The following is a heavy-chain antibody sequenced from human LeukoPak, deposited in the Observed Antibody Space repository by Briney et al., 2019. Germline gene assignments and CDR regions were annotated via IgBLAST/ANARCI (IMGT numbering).Heavy chain of an antibody. CDR1: GFTFSHAW. Sequence: GRCLRLSCAASGFTFSHAWMNWVRRAPGKGLEWVGRLKTETAGGATDYAAPVKGRFAISRDNSKNTLSLRMNSLRAEDTAIYYCAKLVGTGTTPTDYWGQGTLVTVSS. CDR3: AKLVGTGTTPTDY. V-gene: IGHV3-15*01. D-gene: IGHD1-1*01. CDR2: LKTETAGGAT. J-gene: IGHJ4*02.